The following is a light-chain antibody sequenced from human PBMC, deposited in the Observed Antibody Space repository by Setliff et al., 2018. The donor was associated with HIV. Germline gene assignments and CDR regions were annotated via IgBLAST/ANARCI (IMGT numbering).Light chain of an antibody. CDR1: SSDIGGYNY. V-gene: IGLV2-14*03. J-gene: IGLJ2*01. CDR3: SSYTKSVTYVL. Sequence: QSALAQPASVSGSPGQSITISCTGTSSDIGGYNYVSWYQQHPGKAPKLMIYDVSNRPSGISYRFSGSKSDNTASLTISGLQAEDEADYYCSSYTKSVTYVLFGGGTKVTVL. CDR2: DVS.